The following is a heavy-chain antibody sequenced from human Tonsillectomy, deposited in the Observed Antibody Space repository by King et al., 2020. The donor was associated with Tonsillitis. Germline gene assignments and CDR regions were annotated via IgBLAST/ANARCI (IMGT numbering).Heavy chain of an antibody. Sequence: VQLVESGGGLVKPGESLRLSCSASGFTFSSYAMDWVRQVPGKGLEWVASIAATSRHIYYADSVKGRFTISRDNANNSLYLQMNSLGVEDTAVYYCTRDLLSFGRRVIFSFWGQGTLVSVSS. D-gene: IGHD3/OR15-3a*01. V-gene: IGHV3-21*04. CDR3: TRDLLSFGRRVIFSF. CDR2: IAATSRHI. J-gene: IGHJ4*02. CDR1: GFTFSSYA.